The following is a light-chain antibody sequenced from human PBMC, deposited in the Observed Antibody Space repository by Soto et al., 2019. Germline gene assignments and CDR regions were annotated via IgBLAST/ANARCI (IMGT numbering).Light chain of an antibody. CDR1: SSDVGGYNY. V-gene: IGLV2-14*01. CDR2: NVS. Sequence: QSALTQPASVSGSPGQSITISCTGTSSDVGGYNYVSWYQQHPGKAPKLMIYNVSNRPSGVSNRFSGSKSGNTASLTISGLQVEDEGHYYCSSFTSTNTVLFGGGTKLTVL. CDR3: SSFTSTNTVL. J-gene: IGLJ2*01.